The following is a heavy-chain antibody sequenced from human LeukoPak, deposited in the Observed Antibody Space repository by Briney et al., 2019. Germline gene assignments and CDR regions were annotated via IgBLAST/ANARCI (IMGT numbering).Heavy chain of an antibody. Sequence: PGGSLRLSCAASGFTFSSYGMHWVRQAPCKGLEWVAVISYDGSNKYYADSVKGRFTISRDNSKNTLYLQMNSLRAEDTAVYYCAKEFRSYYYGMDVWGQGTTVTVSS. CDR2: ISYDGSNK. J-gene: IGHJ6*02. V-gene: IGHV3-30*18. D-gene: IGHD1-14*01. CDR3: AKEFRSYYYGMDV. CDR1: GFTFSSYG.